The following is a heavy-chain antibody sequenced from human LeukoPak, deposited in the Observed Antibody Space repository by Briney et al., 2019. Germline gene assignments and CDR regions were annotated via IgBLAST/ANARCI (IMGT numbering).Heavy chain of an antibody. D-gene: IGHD5-24*01. V-gene: IGHV4-34*01. CDR2: INHSGST. Sequence: SETLSLTCAVYGGSFSGYSWIWIRQPPGKGLEWIGEINHSGSTNYNPSLKGRVTISVDTSKNQFSLKLSSVTAADTAVYYCARVRGEMATIYFDYWGQGTLVTVSS. CDR3: ARVRGEMATIYFDY. CDR1: GGSFSGYS. J-gene: IGHJ4*02.